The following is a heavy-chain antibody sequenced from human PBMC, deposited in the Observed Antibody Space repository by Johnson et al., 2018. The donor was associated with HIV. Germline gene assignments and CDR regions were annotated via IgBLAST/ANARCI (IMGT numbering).Heavy chain of an antibody. D-gene: IGHD2-21*02. CDR2: IGGSGGRT. V-gene: IGHV3-23*04. CDR1: GFTFSTYA. J-gene: IGHJ3*02. CDR3: ARDSAYCGGDCHDAFDK. Sequence: VQLVESGGGLVQPGGSLRLSCAASGFTFSTYAMNWVRQAPGKGLEWVSGIGGSGGRTYYPDSVKGRFTISRDNSKNTLYLQMNSLRAEDTAVYYCARDSAYCGGDCHDAFDKWGQGTMVTVSS.